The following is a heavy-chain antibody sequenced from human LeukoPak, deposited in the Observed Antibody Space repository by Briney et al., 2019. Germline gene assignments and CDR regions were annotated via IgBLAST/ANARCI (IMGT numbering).Heavy chain of an antibody. CDR3: GRNNGSGGYQENYYYYYGMDV. CDR2: IYHSGST. CDR1: GGSVSSGSYY. Sequence: KTSETLSLTCTVSGGSVSSGSYYWSWIRQPPGKGLEWIGEIYHSGSTNYNPSLKSRVTISVDKSKNQFSLKLSSVTAADTAVYYCGRNNGSGGYQENYYYYYGMDVWGQGTTVTVSS. D-gene: IGHD6-19*01. V-gene: IGHV4-61*01. J-gene: IGHJ6*02.